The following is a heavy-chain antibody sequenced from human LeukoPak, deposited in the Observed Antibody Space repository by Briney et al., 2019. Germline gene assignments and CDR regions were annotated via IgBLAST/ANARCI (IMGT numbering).Heavy chain of an antibody. CDR2: INHSGST. CDR3: ARGRSSWYYNYYYGMDV. Sequence: PSETLSLTCTVSGDSISNYYWSWIRQPAGKGLEWIGEINHSGSTNYNPSLKSRVTISVDTSKNQFSLKLSSVTAADTAVYYCARGRSSWYYNYYYGMDVWGQGTTVTVSS. CDR1: GDSISNYY. D-gene: IGHD6-13*01. V-gene: IGHV4-34*01. J-gene: IGHJ6*02.